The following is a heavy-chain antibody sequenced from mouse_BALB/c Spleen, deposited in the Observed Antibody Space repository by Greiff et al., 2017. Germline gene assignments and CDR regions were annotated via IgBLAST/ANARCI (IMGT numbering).Heavy chain of an antibody. CDR3: ASYYRYGGAWFAY. V-gene: IGHV14-3*02. D-gene: IGHD2-14*01. Sequence: VQLQQSGAELVKPGASVKLSCTASGFNIKDTYMHWVKQRPEQGLEWIGRIDPANGNTKYDPKFQGKATITADTSSNTAYLQLSSLTSEDTAVYYCASYYRYGGAWFAYWGQGTLVTVSA. CDR2: IDPANGNT. CDR1: GFNIKDTY. J-gene: IGHJ3*01.